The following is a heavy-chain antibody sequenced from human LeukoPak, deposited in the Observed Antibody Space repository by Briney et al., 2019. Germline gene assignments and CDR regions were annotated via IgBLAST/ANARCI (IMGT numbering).Heavy chain of an antibody. Sequence: PETLSLTCTVSGDSIGSSSYFWDWIRQPPGKGLEWIGSIYYGGSSYYNPSLKSRVTISVDTSKNQFSLKLSSVTAADTAVYYCATSYYYDSSGYSNFDYWGQGTLVTVSS. V-gene: IGHV4-39*01. CDR3: ATSYYYDSSGYSNFDY. CDR2: IYYGGSS. J-gene: IGHJ4*02. CDR1: GDSIGSSSYF. D-gene: IGHD3-22*01.